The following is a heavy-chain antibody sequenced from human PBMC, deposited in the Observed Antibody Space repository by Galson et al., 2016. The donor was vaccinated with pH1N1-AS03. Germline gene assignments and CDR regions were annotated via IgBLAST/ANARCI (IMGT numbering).Heavy chain of an antibody. Sequence: SLRLSCAASGFTFSNAWMSWVSQAPGKGLEWVGLIKNRENGRTTDYAAPVKGRVTISRDDSKNTLHPQMNRLETADTAVNYCTKNAEVDYRGNGAGTRDDSKSTLYLQMNSLTSEDTAVYYCTTDDYGDYRGTGAGTNDAFDMWGQGTMVTVSS. CDR2: IKNRENGRTT. CDR3: TKNAEVDYRGNGAGTRDDSKSTLYLQMNSLTSEDTAVYYCTTDDYGDYRGTGAGTNDAFDM. J-gene: IGHJ3*02. CDR1: GFTFSNAW. D-gene: IGHD2/OR15-2a*01. V-gene: IGHV3-15*01.